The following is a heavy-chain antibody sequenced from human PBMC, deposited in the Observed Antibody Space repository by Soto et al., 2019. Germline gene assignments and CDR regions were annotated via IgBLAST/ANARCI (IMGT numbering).Heavy chain of an antibody. CDR1: GYTFTSYG. J-gene: IGHJ6*02. Sequence: QVQLVQSGAEVKKPGASVKVSCKASGYTFTSYGISWVRQAPGQGLEWMGWISAYNGNINYAQKLQGRVTMTTDTSTSTAYMELRSLRSDDTAVYYCARRLRYFDSREYYYYYGMDVWGQGTTVTVSS. CDR2: ISAYNGNI. D-gene: IGHD3-9*01. V-gene: IGHV1-18*01. CDR3: ARRLRYFDSREYYYYYGMDV.